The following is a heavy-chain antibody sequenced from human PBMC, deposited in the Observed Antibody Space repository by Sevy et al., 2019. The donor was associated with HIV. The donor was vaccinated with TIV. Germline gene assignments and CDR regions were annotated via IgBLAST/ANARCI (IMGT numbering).Heavy chain of an antibody. V-gene: IGHV1-18*01. D-gene: IGHD3-3*01. CDR1: GYTFTSYG. J-gene: IGHJ4*02. CDR3: ARQWGATSRYDFWVPFDY. CDR2: ISAYNGNT. Sequence: ASVKVSCKASGYTFTSYGISWVRQAPGQGLEWMGWISAYNGNTNYAQKLQRRVTMTTDTSTSTAYMELRSLRSDDTAVYYCARQWGATSRYDFWVPFDYWGQGTLVTVSS.